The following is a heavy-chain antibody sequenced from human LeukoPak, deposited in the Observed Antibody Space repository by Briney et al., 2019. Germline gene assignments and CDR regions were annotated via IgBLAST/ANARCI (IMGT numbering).Heavy chain of an antibody. CDR2: ISGSGGST. V-gene: IGHV3-23*01. CDR3: AKEPPYDSSGYYFGYFDY. Sequence: GGSLRLSCAASGFTFSSYWMHWVRQDPGKGLVWVSAISGSGGSTYYADSVKGRFTISRDNSKNTLYLQMNSLRAEDTAVYYCAKEPPYDSSGYYFGYFDYWGQGTLVTVSS. J-gene: IGHJ4*02. CDR1: GFTFSSYW. D-gene: IGHD3-22*01.